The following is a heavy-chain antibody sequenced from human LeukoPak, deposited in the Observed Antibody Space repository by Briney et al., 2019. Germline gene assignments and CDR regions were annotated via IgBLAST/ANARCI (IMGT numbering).Heavy chain of an antibody. J-gene: IGHJ4*02. CDR1: GYSISSGYY. CDR3: ARQGIFFGSGPFDS. CDR2: IYHSGST. Sequence: PSETLSLTCTVSGYSISSGYYWGWIRQPPGQGLEWIGSIYHSGSTYYNPSLKSRVTISVDTSKNQFSLKLSSVTAADTAVYYCARQGIFFGSGPFDSWGQGTLVTVSS. V-gene: IGHV4-38-2*02. D-gene: IGHD3-10*01.